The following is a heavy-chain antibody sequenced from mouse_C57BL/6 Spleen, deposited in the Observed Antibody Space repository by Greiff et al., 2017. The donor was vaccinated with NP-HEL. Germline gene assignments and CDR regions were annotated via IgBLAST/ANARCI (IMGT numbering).Heavy chain of an antibody. J-gene: IGHJ1*03. CDR2: IYPRSGNT. CDR1: GYTFTSYG. D-gene: IGHD1-1*01. CDR3: ARPGGSSSYWYFDV. V-gene: IGHV1-81*01. Sequence: VMLVESGAELARPGASVKLSCKASGYTFTSYGISWVKQRTGQGLEWIGEIYPRSGNTYYNEKFKGKATLTADKSSSTAYMELRSLTSEDSAVYFCARPGGSSSYWYFDVWGTGTTVTVSS.